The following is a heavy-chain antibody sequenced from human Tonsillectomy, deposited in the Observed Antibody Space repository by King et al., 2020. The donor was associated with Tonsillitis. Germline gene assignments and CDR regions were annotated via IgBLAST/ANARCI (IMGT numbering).Heavy chain of an antibody. CDR2: IYHSGST. CDR3: ARDHVYDYVWGSYRQYYFDY. V-gene: IGHV4-4*02. D-gene: IGHD3-16*02. CDR1: GGSISSSNW. J-gene: IGHJ4*02. Sequence: HVQLQESGPGLVKPSGTLSLTCAVSGGSISSSNWWSWVRQPPGKGLEWIGEIYHSGSTNYNPSLKSRVTISVDKSKNQFSLKLSSVTAADKAVYYCARDHVYDYVWGSYRQYYFDYWGQGTLVTVSS.